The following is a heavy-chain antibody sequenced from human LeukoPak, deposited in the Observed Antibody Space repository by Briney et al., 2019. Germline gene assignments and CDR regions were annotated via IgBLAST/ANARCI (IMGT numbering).Heavy chain of an antibody. J-gene: IGHJ4*02. Sequence: SETLSLTCTVSGGSISSGSYYWSWIRQPAGKGLEWIGYIYYSGSTNYNPSLKSRVTISVDTSKNQFSLKLSSATAADTAVYYCARDGYNFEVGFDYWGQGTLVTVSS. D-gene: IGHD5-24*01. CDR3: ARDGYNFEVGFDY. CDR2: IYYSGST. V-gene: IGHV4-61*10. CDR1: GGSISSGSYY.